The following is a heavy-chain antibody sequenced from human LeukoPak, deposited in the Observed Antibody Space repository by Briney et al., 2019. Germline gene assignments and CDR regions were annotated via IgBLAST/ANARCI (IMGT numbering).Heavy chain of an antibody. CDR3: ARFIYGSGSYLPLFDY. J-gene: IGHJ4*02. CDR2: MNHNSGNT. D-gene: IGHD3-10*01. V-gene: IGHV1-8*01. Sequence: ASVKVSCKPSGYTFTSYDINWVRQATGQGLEWMGWMNHNSGNTGYAQKCQGRVTMTRNTSISTAYMELSSLRSEDTAVYYCARFIYGSGSYLPLFDYWGQGTLVTVSS. CDR1: GYTFTSYD.